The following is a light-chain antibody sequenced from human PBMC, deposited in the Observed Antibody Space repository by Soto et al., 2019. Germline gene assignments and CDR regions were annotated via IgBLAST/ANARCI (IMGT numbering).Light chain of an antibody. V-gene: IGLV2-14*01. CDR3: SSYTSSSTLVV. Sequence: QSALTQPASVSGSPGQSITISCTGTSSAVGGYNYVSWYQQHPGKAPKLMIYDVSNRPSGVSNRFSGSKSGNTASLTISGLQAEDEADYCCSSYTSSSTLVVFGGGTQLTVL. J-gene: IGLJ2*01. CDR2: DVS. CDR1: SSAVGGYNY.